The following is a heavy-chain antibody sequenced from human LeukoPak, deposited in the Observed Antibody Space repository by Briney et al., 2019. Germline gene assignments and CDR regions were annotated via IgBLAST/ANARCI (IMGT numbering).Heavy chain of an antibody. Sequence: ASVKVSCKTSGYTFTNYGVSWVRQAPGQGLEWMGWISTYNGNTNYAQKLQGRVTITRDTSASTAYMELSSLRSEDTAVYYCARERMTTVTMNWFDPWGQGTLVTVSS. D-gene: IGHD4-17*01. CDR1: GYTFTNYG. J-gene: IGHJ5*02. CDR3: ARERMTTVTMNWFDP. V-gene: IGHV1-18*01. CDR2: ISTYNGNT.